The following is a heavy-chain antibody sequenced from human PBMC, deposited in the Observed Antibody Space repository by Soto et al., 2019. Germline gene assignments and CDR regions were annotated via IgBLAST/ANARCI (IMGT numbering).Heavy chain of an antibody. CDR2: ISYDGSNK. Sequence: QVQLVESGGGVVQPGRSLRLSCAASGFTFSSYAMHWVRQAPGKGLEWVAVISYDGSNKYYADSVKGRFTISRDNSENTLYLQMNSLRAEDTAVYYCARDQEYYYGMDVWGHGTTVTVSS. V-gene: IGHV3-30-3*01. J-gene: IGHJ6*02. CDR3: ARDQEYYYGMDV. CDR1: GFTFSSYA.